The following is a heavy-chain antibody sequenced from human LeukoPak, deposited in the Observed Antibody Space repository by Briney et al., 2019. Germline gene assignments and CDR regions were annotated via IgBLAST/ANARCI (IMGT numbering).Heavy chain of an antibody. D-gene: IGHD3-10*01. CDR1: GFSISSGYY. CDR2: IFHSGST. J-gene: IGHJ5*02. V-gene: IGHV4-38-2*02. Sequence: PSETLSLTCTVSGFSISSGYYWGWIRQPPGKGLEWIGSIFHSGSTYYNPSLKSRVTISMDTSKNQFSLKLSSVTAADTAVYYCAGEYGSGSYHPLGSFFDPWGQGTLVTVSS. CDR3: AGEYGSGSYHPLGSFFDP.